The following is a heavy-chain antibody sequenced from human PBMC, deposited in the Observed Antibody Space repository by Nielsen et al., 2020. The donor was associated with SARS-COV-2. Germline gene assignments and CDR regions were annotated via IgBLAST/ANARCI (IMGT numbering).Heavy chain of an antibody. Sequence: SETLSLTCAVYVGSFSCYYWSWIRQPPGKGLEWIGEINHSGSTNYNPSLKSRVTISVDTSKNQFSLKLSSVTAADTAVYYCARGSHDYGDYGLYYFDYWGQGTLVTVSS. J-gene: IGHJ4*02. CDR3: ARGSHDYGDYGLYYFDY. V-gene: IGHV4-34*01. D-gene: IGHD4-17*01. CDR2: INHSGST. CDR1: VGSFSCYY.